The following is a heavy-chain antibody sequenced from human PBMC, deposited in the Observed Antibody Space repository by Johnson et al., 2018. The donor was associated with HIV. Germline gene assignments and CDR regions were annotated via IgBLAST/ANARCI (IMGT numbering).Heavy chain of an antibody. J-gene: IGHJ3*02. Sequence: EVQVVESGGGLVQPGRSLRLSCAASGFTFDDYAMHWVRQAPGKGLEWVGRIKSKTDGGTTDYAAPVKGRFTISRDDSKNTLYLQMNSLKTEDTPVYYCTTDPYWWDAFDIWGQGTMVNVSS. CDR1: GFTFDDYA. D-gene: IGHD2-8*02. CDR3: TTDPYWWDAFDI. V-gene: IGHV3-15*01. CDR2: IKSKTDGGTT.